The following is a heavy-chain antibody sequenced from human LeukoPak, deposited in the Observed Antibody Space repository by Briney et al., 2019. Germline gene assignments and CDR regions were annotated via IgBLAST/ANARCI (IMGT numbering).Heavy chain of an antibody. V-gene: IGHV1-69*04. D-gene: IGHD5-24*01. J-gene: IGHJ5*02. CDR2: IIPILGIA. Sequence: SSVKVSCKASGGTCSSYAISWVRQAPGQGLEWMGSIIPILGIANYAQKFQGRVTITADKSTSTAYMELSSLRSEDTAVYYCARDGRDGYNPFDPWGQGTLVTVSS. CDR3: ARDGRDGYNPFDP. CDR1: GGTCSSYA.